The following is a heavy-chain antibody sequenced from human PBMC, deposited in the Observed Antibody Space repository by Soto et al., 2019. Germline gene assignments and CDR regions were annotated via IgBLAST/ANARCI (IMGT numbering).Heavy chain of an antibody. Sequence: PSETLSLTCTVSGGSISSYYWSWIRQPPGKGLEWIGYIYYSGSTNYNPSLKSRVTISVDTSKNQFSLKLSSVTAADTAVYYCARDGGDGYNYDYYYYGMDVWGQGTTVTVSS. CDR3: ARDGGDGYNYDYYYYGMDV. CDR1: GGSISSYY. D-gene: IGHD5-12*01. J-gene: IGHJ6*02. V-gene: IGHV4-59*01. CDR2: IYYSGST.